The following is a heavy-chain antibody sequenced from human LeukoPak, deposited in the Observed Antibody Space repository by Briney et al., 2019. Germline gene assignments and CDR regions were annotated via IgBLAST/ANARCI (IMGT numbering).Heavy chain of an antibody. CDR1: GFTFSDYY. CDR3: ARDALLRYFDWLLPQYDFDY. D-gene: IGHD3-9*01. V-gene: IGHV3-11*01. J-gene: IGHJ4*02. CDR2: ISSSGSTI. Sequence: GGSLRLSCAASGFTFSDYYMSWIRQAPGKGLEWVSYISSSGSTIYYADSVKGRFTISRDNAKNSLYLQMNSLRAEDTAVYYCARDALLRYFDWLLPQYDFDYWGQGTLVTVSS.